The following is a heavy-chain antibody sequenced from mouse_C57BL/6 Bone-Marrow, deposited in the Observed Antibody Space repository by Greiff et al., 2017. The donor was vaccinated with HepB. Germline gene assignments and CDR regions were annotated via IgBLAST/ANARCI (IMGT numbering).Heavy chain of an antibody. CDR2: INPSSGYT. CDR3: AKSPGGLDAMDY. Sequence: VHVVESGAELAKPGASVKLSCKASGYTFTSYWMHWVKQRPGQGLEWIGYINPSSGYTKYNQKFKDKATLTADKSSSTAYMQLSSLTYEDSAVYYCAKSPGGLDAMDYWGQGTSVTVSS. V-gene: IGHV1-7*01. J-gene: IGHJ4*01. CDR1: GYTFTSYW. D-gene: IGHD4-1*01.